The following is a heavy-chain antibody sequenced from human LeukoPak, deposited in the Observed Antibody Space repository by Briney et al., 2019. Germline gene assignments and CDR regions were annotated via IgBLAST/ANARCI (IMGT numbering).Heavy chain of an antibody. CDR2: IKQDGSEK. CDR3: ARETEMAKLDY. CDR1: GFTFSNYW. V-gene: IGHV3-7*04. Sequence: GGSLRLSCIASGFTFSNYWMNWVRQAPGKGLEWVAIIKQDGSEKYYVDSVKGRFTISRDNAKKSLYLQMNSRRAEDPAVYYCARETEMAKLDYWGQGTLVTVSS. D-gene: IGHD5-24*01. J-gene: IGHJ4*02.